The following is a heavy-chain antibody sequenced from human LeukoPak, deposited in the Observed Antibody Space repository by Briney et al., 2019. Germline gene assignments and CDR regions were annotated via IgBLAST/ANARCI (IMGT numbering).Heavy chain of an antibody. V-gene: IGHV4-39*07. CDR2: IYYSGST. CDR1: GGSISSSSYY. CDR3: ASRSVDYYYGMDV. Sequence: SETLSLTCTVFGGSISSSSYYWGWLRQPPGKGLEWIGSIYYSGSTYYNPSLRSRVTISVDTSKNQFSLKLSSVTAADTAVYYCASRSVDYYYGMDVWGQGTTVTVSS. J-gene: IGHJ6*02.